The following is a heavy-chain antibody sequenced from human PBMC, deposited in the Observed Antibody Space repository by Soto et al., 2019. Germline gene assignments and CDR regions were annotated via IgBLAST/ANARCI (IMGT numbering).Heavy chain of an antibody. V-gene: IGHV1-18*01. CDR1: GYTFTSYG. D-gene: IGHD3-22*01. CDR3: ARGPSRYCERSGDDSFPPRPPGY. CDR2: ISAYKGNT. J-gene: IGHJ4*02. Sequence: QVQLVQSGAEVKKPGASVKVSCKASGYTFTSYGISWVRQAPGQGLEWMGWISAYKGNTNYAQKLQGRVTMTTDTSTSTADMELRSLRSDDTAVYYCARGPSRYCERSGDDSFPPRPPGYWGQGTLVTVSS.